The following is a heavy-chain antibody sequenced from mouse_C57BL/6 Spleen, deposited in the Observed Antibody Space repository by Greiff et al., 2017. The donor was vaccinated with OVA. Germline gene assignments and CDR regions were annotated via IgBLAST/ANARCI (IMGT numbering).Heavy chain of an antibody. CDR2: IRNKANGYTT. D-gene: IGHD2-12*01. J-gene: IGHJ2*01. V-gene: IGHV7-3*01. Sequence: VQLKESGGGLVQPGGSLSLSCAASGFTFTDYYMSWVRQPPGKALEWLGFIRNKANGYTTEYSASVKGRFTISRDNSQSILYLQMNALRAEDSATYYCASFYDAYFDYWGQGTTLTVSS. CDR1: GFTFTDYY. CDR3: ASFYDAYFDY.